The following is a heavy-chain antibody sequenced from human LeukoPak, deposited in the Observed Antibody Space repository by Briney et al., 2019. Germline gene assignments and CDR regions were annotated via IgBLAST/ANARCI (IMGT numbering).Heavy chain of an antibody. CDR3: ARLSTSVAGLEGDSFAP. CDR2: IYYSGST. D-gene: IGHD6-19*01. CDR1: GCSISSYY. Sequence: SETLSLTCTVSGCSISSYYWSWIRQPPGKGLEWIGYIYYSGSTNYNPSLKSRVTRSVDTSKNQSSLKHSSVPAAGTALYYCARLSTSVAGLEGDSFAPWGQGTLVTVSS. J-gene: IGHJ5*02. V-gene: IGHV4-59*12.